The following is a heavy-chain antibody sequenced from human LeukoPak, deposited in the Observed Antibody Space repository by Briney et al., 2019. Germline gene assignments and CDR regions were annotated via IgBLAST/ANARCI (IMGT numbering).Heavy chain of an antibody. Sequence: PGGSLRLPCAASGFTFSSYGMHWVRQAPGKGLEWVAVISYDGSNKYYADSVKGRFTISRDNSKNTLYLQMNSLRAGDTAVYYCAKGPLPHYYYYGMDVWGQGTTVTVSS. CDR3: AKGPLPHYYYYGMDV. CDR1: GFTFSSYG. J-gene: IGHJ6*02. CDR2: ISYDGSNK. V-gene: IGHV3-30*18.